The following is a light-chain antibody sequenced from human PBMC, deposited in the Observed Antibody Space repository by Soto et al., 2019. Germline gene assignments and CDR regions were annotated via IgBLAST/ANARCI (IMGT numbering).Light chain of an antibody. J-gene: IGKJ2*01. Sequence: DIVMTQSPLSLPVTPGEPASISCRSSQSLLHATGHNFLDWYLQKPGQSPQLLIYLGTNRASGVPDRFSGSGSGTDFTLKISRVEAEDVGVYYCMQALQIPHTFGQGTKLEIK. V-gene: IGKV2-28*01. CDR1: QSLLHATGHNF. CDR3: MQALQIPHT. CDR2: LGT.